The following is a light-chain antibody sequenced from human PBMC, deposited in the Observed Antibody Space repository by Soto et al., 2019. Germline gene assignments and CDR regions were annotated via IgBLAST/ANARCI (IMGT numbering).Light chain of an antibody. CDR3: QQYGSSPRT. CDR2: GAS. V-gene: IGKV3-20*01. CDR1: QSIDNN. Sequence: ENVMTQSPVTLSVSPGERATLSCRASQSIDNNLAWYQQKPGQAPRLLIYGASSRATGIPDRFSGSGSGTDFTLTISRLEPEDFAVYYCQQYGSSPRTFGQGTKVDIK. J-gene: IGKJ1*01.